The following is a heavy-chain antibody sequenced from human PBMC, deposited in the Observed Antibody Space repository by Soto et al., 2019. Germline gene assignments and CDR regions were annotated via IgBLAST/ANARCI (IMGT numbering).Heavy chain of an antibody. J-gene: IGHJ6*02. CDR3: ARGWNRRITIFGVVPPLSGMDV. Sequence: SETLSLTCAVYGGSFSGYYWSWIRQPPGKGLEWVGEINHSGSTNYNPSLKSRVTISVDTSKNQFSLKLSSVTAADTAVYYCARGWNRRITIFGVVPPLSGMDVWGQGTTVTVSS. V-gene: IGHV4-34*01. CDR2: INHSGST. CDR1: GGSFSGYY. D-gene: IGHD3-3*01.